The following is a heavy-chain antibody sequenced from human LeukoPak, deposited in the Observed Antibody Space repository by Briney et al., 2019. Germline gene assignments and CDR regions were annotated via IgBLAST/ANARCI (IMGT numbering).Heavy chain of an antibody. V-gene: IGHV4-38-2*02. Sequence: PSETLSLTCTVSGYSISSGYYWGWIRQPPGKGLEWIGSIYHSGSTYYNPSLKSRVTISVDTSKNQFSLKLSSVTAADTAVYYCARGDYYGSGSYYNILAFDYWGQGTLVTVSS. J-gene: IGHJ4*02. CDR1: GYSISSGYY. D-gene: IGHD3-10*01. CDR2: IYHSGST. CDR3: ARGDYYGSGSYYNILAFDY.